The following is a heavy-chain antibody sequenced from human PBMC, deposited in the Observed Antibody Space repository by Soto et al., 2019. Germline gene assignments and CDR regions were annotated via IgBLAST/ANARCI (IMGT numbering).Heavy chain of an antibody. CDR2: ISATTGNT. V-gene: IGHV3-23*01. D-gene: IGHD3-3*01. Sequence: GGSLRLSCAASGFNFSIYSMIWVRQAPGKGLEWVSGISATTGNTYYTNSVKGRFTISRDNFENTLFLQMNNLRAEDTALYYCAIDSHGGYWGQGTLVTVYS. CDR3: AIDSHGGY. CDR1: GFNFSIYS. J-gene: IGHJ4*02.